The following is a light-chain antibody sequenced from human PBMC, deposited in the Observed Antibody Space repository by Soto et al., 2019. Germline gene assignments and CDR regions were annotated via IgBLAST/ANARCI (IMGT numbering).Light chain of an antibody. CDR3: ASYTSTTTLVV. J-gene: IGLJ2*01. V-gene: IGLV2-14*01. Sequence: QSALTQPASVSGSPGQSTTISCTGTSSDIGRYNYVSWYQQHPGKAPRLVISGVNKRPSGISNRFSGSKSGNTASLTISGLQADDEAIYYCASYTSTTTLVVFGGGTQLTVL. CDR1: SSDIGRYNY. CDR2: GVN.